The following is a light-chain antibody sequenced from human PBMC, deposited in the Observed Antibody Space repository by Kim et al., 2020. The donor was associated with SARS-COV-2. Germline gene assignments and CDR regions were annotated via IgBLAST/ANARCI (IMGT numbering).Light chain of an antibody. Sequence: FSPWEKATLSCRSSQCMSSYLAWYQQKPGQAPRLLNYYASKRATGIPARFSGSGSGKDFTLTNSSLEPEDFALYYCQERSNWPLTFGGVTKVDIK. CDR1: QCMSSY. CDR2: YAS. J-gene: IGKJ4*01. V-gene: IGKV3-11*01. CDR3: QERSNWPLT.